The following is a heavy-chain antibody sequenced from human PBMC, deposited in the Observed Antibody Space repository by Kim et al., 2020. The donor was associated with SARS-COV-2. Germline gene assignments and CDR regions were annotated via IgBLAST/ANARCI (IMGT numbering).Heavy chain of an antibody. CDR2: TT. CDR3: ARSGYAAFDI. D-gene: IGHD5-12*01. J-gene: IGHJ3*02. V-gene: IGHV3-72*01. Sequence: TTEYAASVKGRFTISRDDSKNSLYLQMNSLKTEDTAVYYCARSGYAAFDIWGQGTMVTVSS.